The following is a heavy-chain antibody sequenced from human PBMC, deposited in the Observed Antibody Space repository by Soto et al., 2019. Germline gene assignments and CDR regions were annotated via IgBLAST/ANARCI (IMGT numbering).Heavy chain of an antibody. D-gene: IGHD3-10*01. Sequence: SETLSLTCTVSGGSISSYYWSWIRQPPGKGLEWIGYIYYSGSTNYNPSLKSRVTISVDTSKNQFSLKLSSVTAADTAVYYCERGVPYYYCSGKPAWFAPWGQGTLVTVSS. J-gene: IGHJ5*02. CDR1: GGSISSYY. CDR3: ERGVPYYYCSGKPAWFAP. CDR2: IYYSGST. V-gene: IGHV4-59*12.